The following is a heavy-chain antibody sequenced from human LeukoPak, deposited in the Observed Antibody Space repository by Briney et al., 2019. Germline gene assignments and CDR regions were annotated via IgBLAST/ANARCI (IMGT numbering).Heavy chain of an antibody. CDR1: GGTFSSYA. D-gene: IGHD2-2*01. J-gene: IGHJ5*02. Sequence: SVKVSCKASGGTFSSYAISWVRQAPGQGLEWMGRIIPIFGTANYAQKFQGRVTITTDESTSTAYMELSSLRSEDTAVYYCARGGEDCSSTSRYEDPWFDPWGQGALVTVSS. CDR3: ARGGEDCSSTSRYEDPWFDP. CDR2: IIPIFGTA. V-gene: IGHV1-69*05.